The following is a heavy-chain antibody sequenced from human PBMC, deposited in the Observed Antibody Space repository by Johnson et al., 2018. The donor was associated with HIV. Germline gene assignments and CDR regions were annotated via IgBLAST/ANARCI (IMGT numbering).Heavy chain of an antibody. J-gene: IGHJ3*02. Sequence: QVQLVESGGGVVQPGRSLRLSCAASGFTFSSYGMHWVRQAPGKGLEWLAVISYDGSNKYYADSVRGRFTISRENSKNTLYLQMNSLRAEDTAVYYCARDRGGGSYHDAFDIWGQGTMVTVSS. CDR1: GFTFSSYG. CDR3: ARDRGGGSYHDAFDI. D-gene: IGHD1-26*01. CDR2: ISYDGSNK. V-gene: IGHV3-30*03.